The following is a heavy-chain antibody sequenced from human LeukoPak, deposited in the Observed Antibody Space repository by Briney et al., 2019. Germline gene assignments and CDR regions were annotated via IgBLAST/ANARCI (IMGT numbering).Heavy chain of an antibody. CDR3: VRGDVTHFDY. CDR1: GYTFTGYY. Sequence: GASVKVSXKASGYTFTGYYMHWVRQASGQGLEWMGWINPNSGGTNYAQKFQGRVTMTRDTSISTAYMELSRLRSDDTAVYYCVRGDVTHFDYWGQGTLVTVSS. V-gene: IGHV1-2*02. D-gene: IGHD4-23*01. CDR2: INPNSGGT. J-gene: IGHJ4*02.